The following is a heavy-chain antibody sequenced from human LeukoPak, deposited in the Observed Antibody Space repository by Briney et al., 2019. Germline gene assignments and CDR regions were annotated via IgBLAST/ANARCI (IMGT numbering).Heavy chain of an antibody. Sequence: SETLSLTCAVYGGSFSGYYWSWIRQPAGKGLEWIGRIYTSGSTNYNPSLKSRVTISVDTSKNQFSLKLSSVTAADTAVYYCARSVRYTDWFDPWGQGTLVTVSS. CDR1: GGSFSGYY. CDR3: ARSVRYTDWFDP. V-gene: IGHV4-59*10. CDR2: IYTSGST. D-gene: IGHD1-1*01. J-gene: IGHJ5*02.